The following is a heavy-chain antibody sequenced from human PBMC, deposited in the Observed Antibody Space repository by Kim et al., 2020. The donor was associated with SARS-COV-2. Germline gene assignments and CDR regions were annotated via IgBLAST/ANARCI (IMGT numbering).Heavy chain of an antibody. J-gene: IGHJ6*02. CDR3: ARQITMVRGIIDGMDV. CDR1: GYSFTSYW. Sequence: GESLKISCKGSGYSFTSYWIGWVRQMPGKGLEWMGIIYPGDSDTRYSPSFQGQVTISADKSISTAYLQWSSLKASDTAMYYCARQITMVRGIIDGMDVWGQGTTVTVSS. V-gene: IGHV5-51*01. CDR2: IYPGDSDT. D-gene: IGHD3-10*01.